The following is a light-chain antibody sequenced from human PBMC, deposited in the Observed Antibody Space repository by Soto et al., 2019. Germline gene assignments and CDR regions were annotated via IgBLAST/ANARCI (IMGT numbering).Light chain of an antibody. CDR1: QSVSDN. CDR3: QQYNDWPIT. V-gene: IGKV3-15*01. Sequence: EIIMTQSPATLSVSPGERVTLSCRASQSVSDNVAWYQQRPGQSPRLLMHSASARAAGLPARFSGSGSGTEFSLSIHSVQSEDFAVYFCQQYNDWPITFGQGTRLETK. CDR2: SAS. J-gene: IGKJ5*01.